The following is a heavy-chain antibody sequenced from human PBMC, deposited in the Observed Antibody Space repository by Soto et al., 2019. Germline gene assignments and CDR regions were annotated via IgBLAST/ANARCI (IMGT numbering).Heavy chain of an antibody. CDR3: AISEYGQCPGHGMGV. V-gene: IGHV1-2*04. CDR2: INPNSGGT. Sequence: DAVKASCKASGYTFTGYYMHWVRQAPGQGLEWMGWINPNSGGTNYAQKFQGWVTMTRDTSISTAYMELSRLRSDEPDVYYCAISEYGQCPGHGMGVWGKRPTVSASS. J-gene: IGHJ6*04. D-gene: IGHD4-17*01. CDR1: GYTFTGYY.